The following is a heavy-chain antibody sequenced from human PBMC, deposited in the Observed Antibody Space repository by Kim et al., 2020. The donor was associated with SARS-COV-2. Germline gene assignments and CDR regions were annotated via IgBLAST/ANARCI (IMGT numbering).Heavy chain of an antibody. D-gene: IGHD5-12*01. Sequence: TFYHPSLKSLVTISVDTSTNQFSLKLSSVTAADTTVYYCATPSHLRDGYIWGQGTLVTVSS. CDR2: T. V-gene: IGHV4-31*01. J-gene: IGHJ4*02. CDR3: ATPSHLRDGYI.